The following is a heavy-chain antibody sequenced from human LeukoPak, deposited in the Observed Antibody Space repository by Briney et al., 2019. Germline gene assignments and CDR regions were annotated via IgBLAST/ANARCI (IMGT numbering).Heavy chain of an antibody. J-gene: IGHJ4*02. D-gene: IGHD3-22*01. Sequence: SETLSLTCAVYGGSFSGYYWSWIRQPPGKGLEWIGEINHSGSTNYNPSLKSRVTISVDTSKSQFSLKLNSMTAADTAVYYCARGAQTYYDKAPVDYWGQGTLVTVSP. V-gene: IGHV4-34*01. CDR1: GGSFSGYY. CDR2: INHSGST. CDR3: ARGAQTYYDKAPVDY.